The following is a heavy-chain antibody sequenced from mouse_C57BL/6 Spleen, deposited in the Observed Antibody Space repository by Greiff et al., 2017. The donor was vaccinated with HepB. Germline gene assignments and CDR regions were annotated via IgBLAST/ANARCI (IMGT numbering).Heavy chain of an antibody. CDR3: TPYDGYYWFAY. D-gene: IGHD2-3*01. CDR1: GFNIKDDY. CDR2: IDPENGDT. Sequence: EVQLQQSGAELVRPGASVKLSCTASGFNIKDDYMHWVKQRPEQGLEWIGWIDPENGDTEYASKFQGKATITADTSSNPAYLQLSSLTAEDTAVYYCTPYDGYYWFAYWGQGTLVTVSA. V-gene: IGHV14-4*01. J-gene: IGHJ3*01.